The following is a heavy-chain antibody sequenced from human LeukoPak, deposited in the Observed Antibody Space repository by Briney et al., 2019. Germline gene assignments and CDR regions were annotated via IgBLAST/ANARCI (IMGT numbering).Heavy chain of an antibody. Sequence: SETLSLTCTVSGGSISSYYWSWIRQPPGKGLEWIGYIYYSGSTNYNPSLKSRVTISVDTTKNQFSLKLSSVTAADTAVYYCARTTEGGYTYDYFYYYYMDVWGKGTTVTISS. CDR2: IYYSGST. CDR3: ARTTEGGYTYDYFYYYYMDV. V-gene: IGHV4-59*01. CDR1: GGSISSYY. D-gene: IGHD5-18*01. J-gene: IGHJ6*03.